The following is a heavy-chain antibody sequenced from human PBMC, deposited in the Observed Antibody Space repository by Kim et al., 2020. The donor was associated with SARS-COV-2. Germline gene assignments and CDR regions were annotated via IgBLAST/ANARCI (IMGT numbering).Heavy chain of an antibody. Sequence: GGSLRLSCAASGFTFDDYTMHWVRQAPGKGLEWVSLISWDGGSTYYADSVKGRFTISRDNSKNSLYLQMNSLRTEDTALYYCAKDWAAADTWYYGMDVWGQGTTVTVSS. CDR2: ISWDGGST. V-gene: IGHV3-43*01. CDR3: AKDWAAADTWYYGMDV. D-gene: IGHD6-13*01. CDR1: GFTFDDYT. J-gene: IGHJ6*02.